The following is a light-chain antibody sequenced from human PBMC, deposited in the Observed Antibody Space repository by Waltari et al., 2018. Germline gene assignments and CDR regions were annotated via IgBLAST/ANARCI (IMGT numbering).Light chain of an antibody. CDR1: RSNIGSNS. V-gene: IGLV1-44*01. CDR3: ASWDDTLNGLWV. Sequence: QSVLTQPPSASGTPGQKVTISCSGSRSNIGSNSVSWYQQVPGTAPKRIIFTNTQRSSGVPDRFSASKSGTSASLAISGLQSEDEADYYCASWDDTLNGLWVFGGGTSLTVL. CDR2: TNT. J-gene: IGLJ3*02.